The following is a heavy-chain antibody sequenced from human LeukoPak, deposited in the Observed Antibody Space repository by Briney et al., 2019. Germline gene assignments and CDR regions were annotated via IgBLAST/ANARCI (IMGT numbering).Heavy chain of an antibody. CDR1: GFIFNSYE. D-gene: IGHD6-19*01. CDR2: ISGSGTNT. Sequence: PGGSLRLSCAASGFIFNSYEMNWVRQAPGKGLEWVSTISGSGTNTWYADSVKGRFTISRDNAMNSLSLQMNSLRAEDTAVYYCARDEYSSGWKEGYYFDYWGQGTLVTVSS. CDR3: ARDEYSSGWKEGYYFDY. J-gene: IGHJ4*02. V-gene: IGHV3-48*03.